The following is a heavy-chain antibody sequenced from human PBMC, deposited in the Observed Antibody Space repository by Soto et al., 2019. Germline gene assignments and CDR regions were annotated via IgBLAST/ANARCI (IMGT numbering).Heavy chain of an antibody. D-gene: IGHD1-1*01. CDR2: INHSGST. V-gene: IGHV4-34*01. CDR3: AREPQRRTLRPGGKFDY. CDR1: GGSFSGYY. Sequence: PSETLSLTCAVYGGSFSGYYWSWIRQPPGKGLEWIGEINHSGSTNYNPSLKSRVTISVDTSKNQFSLKLSSVTAADTAVYYCAREPQRRTLRPGGKFDYWGKGTLVTVSS. J-gene: IGHJ4*02.